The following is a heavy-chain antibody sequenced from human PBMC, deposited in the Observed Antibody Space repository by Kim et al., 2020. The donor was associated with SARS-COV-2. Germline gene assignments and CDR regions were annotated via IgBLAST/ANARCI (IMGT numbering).Heavy chain of an antibody. CDR3: ARGGGRGASWMRY. J-gene: IGHJ4*02. CDR1: GFTVSSYS. Sequence: GGSLRLSCAASGFTVSSYSMSWVRQAPGKGLEWVANIKQDGSEKYYVDSVEGRFTISRDNAKNLLYLQMNSLRAEDTAVFYCARGGGRGASWMRYWGQGTLVTVSS. CDR2: IKQDGSEK. D-gene: IGHD1-1*01. V-gene: IGHV3-7*01.